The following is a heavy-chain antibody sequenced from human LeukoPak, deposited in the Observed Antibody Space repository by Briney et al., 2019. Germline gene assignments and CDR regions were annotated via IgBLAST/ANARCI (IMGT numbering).Heavy chain of an antibody. J-gene: IGHJ4*02. V-gene: IGHV3-23*01. CDR2: ISGSSGRT. CDR1: EFTFSSYA. D-gene: IGHD3-10*01. CDR3: ARDDAADGGYLDH. Sequence: GGSLRLSCAASEFTFSSYAMSWVRQAPGKGLEWVSRISGSSGRTYYTDSVTGRFTISRDNSKNVVYLQMNSLRAEDTAIYYCARDDAADGGYLDHWGQGTLVTVSS.